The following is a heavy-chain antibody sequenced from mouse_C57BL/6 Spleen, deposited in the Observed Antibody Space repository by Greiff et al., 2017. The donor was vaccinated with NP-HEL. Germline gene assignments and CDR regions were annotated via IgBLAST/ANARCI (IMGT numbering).Heavy chain of an antibody. J-gene: IGHJ4*01. CDR3: ARLGGGLYAMDY. V-gene: IGHV3-6*01. CDR2: ISYDGSN. CDR1: GYSITSGYY. D-gene: IGHD4-1*01. Sequence: EVKLMESGPGLVKPSQSLSLTCSVTGYSITSGYYWNWIRQFPGNKLEWMGYISYDGSNNYNPSLKNRISITRDTSKNQFFLKLNSVTTEDTATYYCARLGGGLYAMDYWGQGTSVTVSS.